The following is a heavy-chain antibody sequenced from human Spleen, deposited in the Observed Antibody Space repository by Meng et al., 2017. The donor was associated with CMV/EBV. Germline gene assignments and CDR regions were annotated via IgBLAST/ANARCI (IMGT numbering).Heavy chain of an antibody. CDR3: ARATVWSGNYLYFDY. V-gene: IGHV4-39*07. Sequence: SETLSLTCTVSGGSISVSSYYWGWIRQPPGKGLEWIGIIYYSGSTYYNASLKSRLTISVDTSKNQFSLKLTSVTSADTAVYYCARATVWSGNYLYFDYWGQGTLVTVSS. CDR2: IYYSGST. D-gene: IGHD3-3*01. CDR1: GGSISVSSYY. J-gene: IGHJ4*02.